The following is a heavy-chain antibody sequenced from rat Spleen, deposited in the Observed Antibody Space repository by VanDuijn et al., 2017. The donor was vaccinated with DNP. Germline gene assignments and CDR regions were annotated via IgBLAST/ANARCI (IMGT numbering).Heavy chain of an antibody. D-gene: IGHD1-1*01. J-gene: IGHJ2*01. CDR3: ASHDYSY. Sequence: EVQLVESGGGLVQPGRSLKLSCAASGFTFSDYYMAWVRQAPKTGLEWVASISYEGSSPYYGDSVKGRFTISRDNAKSSLYLQMNSLKSEDTATYYCASHDYSYWGQGVMVTVSS. CDR1: GFTFSDYY. V-gene: IGHV5-22*01. CDR2: ISYEGSSP.